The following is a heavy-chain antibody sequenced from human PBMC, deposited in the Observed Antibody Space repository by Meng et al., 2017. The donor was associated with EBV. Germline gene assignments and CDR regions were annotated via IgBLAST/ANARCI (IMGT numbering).Heavy chain of an antibody. J-gene: IGHJ4*02. CDR2: INTNTGNP. CDR3: AREGVGYYDSSGLSSYFDY. CDR1: GYTYTSYA. Sequence: QVRLVQSSSELKKPGASVKVSCKASGYTYTSYAMNWVRQAPGQGLEWMGWINTNTGNPTYAQGFTGRFVFSLDTSVSTAYLQISSLKAEDTAVYYCAREGVGYYDSSGLSSYFDYWGQGTLVTVSS. V-gene: IGHV7-4-1*02. D-gene: IGHD3-22*01.